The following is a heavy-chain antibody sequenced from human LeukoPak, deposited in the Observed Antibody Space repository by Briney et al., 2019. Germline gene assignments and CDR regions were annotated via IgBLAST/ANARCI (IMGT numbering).Heavy chain of an antibody. CDR1: GFTFGNYG. D-gene: IGHD3-10*01. V-gene: IGHV3-20*04. CDR3: ARADQYGFVICG. J-gene: IGHJ6*03. Sequence: GGSLRLSCAASGFTFGNYGMSWVRQAPGKGLELVSGINWNGGSTGYADSVKGRCTISRVNANNSLYLQMNSLRAADTALYYCARADQYGFVICGWGNRTTVT. CDR2: INWNGGST.